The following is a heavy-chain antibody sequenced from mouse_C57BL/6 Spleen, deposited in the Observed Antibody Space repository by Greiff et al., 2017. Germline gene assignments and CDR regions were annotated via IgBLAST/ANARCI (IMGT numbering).Heavy chain of an antibody. V-gene: IGHV3-6*01. J-gene: IGHJ2*01. CDR3: ASYYYGSSFDY. Sequence: DVQLVESGPGLVKPSQSLSLTCSVTGYSITSGYYWNWIRQFPGNKLEWMGYISYDGSNNYNPSLKNRISITRDTSKNQFFLKLNSVTTEDTATYYCASYYYGSSFDYWGQGTTLTVSS. D-gene: IGHD1-1*01. CDR1: GYSITSGYY. CDR2: ISYDGSN.